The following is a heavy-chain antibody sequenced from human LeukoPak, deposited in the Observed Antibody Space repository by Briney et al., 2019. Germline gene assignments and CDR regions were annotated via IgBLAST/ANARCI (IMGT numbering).Heavy chain of an antibody. Sequence: ASVKVSCKASGYTFTSYYMHWVRQAPGQGLEWMGIINPSGGSTSYAQKFQGRVTMTRDTSTSTVYMELSSLRSEDTAVYYCARSGATVTSLYYYYGMDVWGQGTTVTVSS. J-gene: IGHJ6*02. CDR1: GYTFTSYY. D-gene: IGHD4-17*01. CDR3: ARSGATVTSLYYYYGMDV. V-gene: IGHV1-46*01. CDR2: INPSGGST.